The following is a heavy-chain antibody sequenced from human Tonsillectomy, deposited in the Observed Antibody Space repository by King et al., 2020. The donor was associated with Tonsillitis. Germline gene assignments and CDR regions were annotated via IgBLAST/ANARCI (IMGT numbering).Heavy chain of an antibody. CDR2: INHSGST. J-gene: IGHJ6*02. Sequence: VQLQQWGAGQLKPSETLSLPCAVYGGSFSDYYWSWIRQPPGKGLEWIGEINHSGSTKYNPSLKSRVTISVDTSKKQFSLNLNSVTAADTAVYYCASWENYYYGMDVWGQGTTVTVSS. CDR3: ASWENYYYGMDV. V-gene: IGHV4-34*01. CDR1: GGSFSDYY. D-gene: IGHD1-26*01.